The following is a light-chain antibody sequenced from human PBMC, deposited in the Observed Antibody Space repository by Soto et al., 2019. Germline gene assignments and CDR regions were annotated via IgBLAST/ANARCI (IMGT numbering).Light chain of an antibody. CDR2: EVT. J-gene: IGLJ2*01. Sequence: QSALTQPAPVSGSPGQSITISCTGTSRDVGFYNYVSWDQQHPGKAPKLIIYEVTKRPSGVSNRFSGSKSGNTASLTISGLQAEDEADYYCCSFAGMNIWVFGGGTQLTVL. CDR1: SRDVGFYNY. V-gene: IGLV2-23*02. CDR3: CSFAGMNIWV.